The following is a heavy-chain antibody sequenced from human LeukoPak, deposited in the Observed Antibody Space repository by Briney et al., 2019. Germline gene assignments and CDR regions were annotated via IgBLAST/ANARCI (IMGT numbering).Heavy chain of an antibody. Sequence: PGGSVRLSCAASGFTFSSCAMTWVRQAPGKGLEWVSSLSGSGASTFYADSVKGRFTISRDNSKNTLSLQMSSLRAEDTAVYFCAKYLGKYSYGYSGLDYWGQGTLSPSPQ. CDR2: LSGSGAST. J-gene: IGHJ4*02. V-gene: IGHV3-23*01. CDR3: AKYLGKYSYGYSGLDY. CDR1: GFTFSSCA. D-gene: IGHD5-18*01.